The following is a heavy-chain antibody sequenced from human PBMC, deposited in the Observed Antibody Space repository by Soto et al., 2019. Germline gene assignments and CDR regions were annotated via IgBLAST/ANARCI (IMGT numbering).Heavy chain of an antibody. CDR2: INHSGST. J-gene: IGHJ4*02. CDR3: ARGGLRYFKY. V-gene: IGHV4-34*01. CDR1: GGSFSGYY. D-gene: IGHD3-9*01. Sequence: SETLSLTCAVYGGSFSGYYWSWIRQPPGKGLEWIGEINHSGSTNYNPSLKSRVTISVDTSKNQFSLKLSSVTAADTAVYYCARGGLRYFKYWGQGTLVTVSS.